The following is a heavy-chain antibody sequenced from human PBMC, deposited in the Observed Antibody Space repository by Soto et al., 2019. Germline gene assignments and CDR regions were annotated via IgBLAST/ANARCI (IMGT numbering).Heavy chain of an antibody. D-gene: IGHD2-15*01. Sequence: SVKVSCKASGGTFSSYAISWVRQAPGQGLEWMGGIIPIFGTANYAQKFQGRVTITADESTSTAYMELSSLRSEDTAVYYCARLTAGRGPRGYYYYYYYGMDVWGQGTTVTVSS. CDR1: GGTFSSYA. J-gene: IGHJ6*02. CDR2: IIPIFGTA. V-gene: IGHV1-69*13. CDR3: ARLTAGRGPRGYYYYYYYGMDV.